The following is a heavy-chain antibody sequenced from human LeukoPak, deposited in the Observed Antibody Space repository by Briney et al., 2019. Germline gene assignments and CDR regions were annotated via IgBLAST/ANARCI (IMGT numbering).Heavy chain of an antibody. V-gene: IGHV3-21*01. Sequence: GGSLRLSCAASGFTFSRYEMNWVRQAPGKGLEWVSSISSSSIDIHYADSVKGRFTISRDNAKNSLYLQMSSLRAEDTAVYYCASEETTNGGWTPNYWGQGTLVTVSS. D-gene: IGHD6-19*01. CDR2: ISSSSIDI. CDR1: GFTFSRYE. J-gene: IGHJ4*02. CDR3: ASEETTNGGWTPNY.